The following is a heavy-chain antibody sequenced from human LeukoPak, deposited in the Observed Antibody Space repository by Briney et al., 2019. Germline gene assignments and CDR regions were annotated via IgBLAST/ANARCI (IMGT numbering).Heavy chain of an antibody. CDR3: AREPPPAQVGSGSYVGYFDY. D-gene: IGHD3-10*01. Sequence: GGSLRLSCAASGFTFDDYGMSWVRQAPGKGLEWVSGINWDGGSTGYAYSVKGRFTISRDNAKYSLYLQMYSLRAEDTAWYYRAREPPPAQVGSGSYVGYFDYWGQGTLVTVSS. CDR2: INWDGGST. CDR1: GFTFDDYG. J-gene: IGHJ4*02. V-gene: IGHV3-20*04.